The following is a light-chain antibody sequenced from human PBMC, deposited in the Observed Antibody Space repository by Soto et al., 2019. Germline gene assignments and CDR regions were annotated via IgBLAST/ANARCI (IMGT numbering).Light chain of an antibody. CDR1: SSNIGAGYD. CDR2: DNT. V-gene: IGLV1-40*01. Sequence: QSVLTQPPSVSGAPGQRVTISCTGSSSNIGAGYDVHWYQQLPGTAPKLLIYDNTNRPSGVPDRFTASKSGTSASLAITGLQADDEADYHCQSYDRSLSGWVVFGGGTKVTVL. CDR3: QSYDRSLSGWVV. J-gene: IGLJ2*01.